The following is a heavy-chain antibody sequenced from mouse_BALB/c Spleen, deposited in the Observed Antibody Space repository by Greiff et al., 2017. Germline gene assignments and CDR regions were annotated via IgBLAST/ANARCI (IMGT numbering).Heavy chain of an antibody. CDR3: ARWLLRYWYFDV. V-gene: IGHV1S29*02. Sequence: DVKLQESGPELVKPGASVKISCKASGYTFTDYNMHWVKQSHGKSLEWIGYIYPYNGGTGYNQKFKSKATLTVDNSSSTAYMELRSLTSEDSAVYYCARWLLRYWYFDVWGAGTTVTVSS. J-gene: IGHJ1*01. D-gene: IGHD2-3*01. CDR1: GYTFTDYN. CDR2: IYPYNGGT.